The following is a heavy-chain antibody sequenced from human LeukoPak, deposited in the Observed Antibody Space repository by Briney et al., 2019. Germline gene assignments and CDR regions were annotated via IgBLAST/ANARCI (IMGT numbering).Heavy chain of an antibody. V-gene: IGHV3-23*01. CDR3: ARPLQNNGMDV. Sequence: GGSLRLSCAASGFTFSTYGMSWVRQAPGKGLEWVSAIAGSGGTTYYADSVKGRFTISRDNSKNTLYLQMNSLRAEDTAVYYCARPLQNNGMDVWGQGTTVTVSS. CDR1: GFTFSTYG. D-gene: IGHD4-4*01. CDR2: IAGSGGTT. J-gene: IGHJ6*02.